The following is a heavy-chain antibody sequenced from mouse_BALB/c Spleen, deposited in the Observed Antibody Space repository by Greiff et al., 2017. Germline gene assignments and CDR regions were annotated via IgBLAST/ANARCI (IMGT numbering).Heavy chain of an antibody. J-gene: IGHJ3*01. Sequence: EVKLEESGGGLVQPGGSLKLSCAASGFDFSRYWMSWVRQAPGKGLEWIGEINPDSSTINYTPSLKDKFIIARDNAKNTLYLQMSKVRSEDAALYYCARGDGGGVLSFADWGQGTLVTVSA. CDR3: ARGDGGGVLSFAD. CDR2: INPDSSTI. CDR1: GFDFSRYW. D-gene: IGHD1-2*01. V-gene: IGHV4-1*02.